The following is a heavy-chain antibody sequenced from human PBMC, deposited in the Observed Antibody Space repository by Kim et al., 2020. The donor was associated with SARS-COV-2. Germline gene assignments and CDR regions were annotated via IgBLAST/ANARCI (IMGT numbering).Heavy chain of an antibody. V-gene: IGHV3-21*01. CDR3: ARAYSSGWAYFDY. J-gene: IGHJ4*02. Sequence: ADTERGRFTISRDNAKNSLYLQMNSQRAEDTAVYYCARAYSSGWAYFDYWGQGTLVTVSS. D-gene: IGHD6-19*01.